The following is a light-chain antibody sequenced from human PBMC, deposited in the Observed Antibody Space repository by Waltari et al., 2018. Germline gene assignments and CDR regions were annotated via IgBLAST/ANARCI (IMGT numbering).Light chain of an antibody. CDR3: QQYYSLPWT. CDR1: EHIGNDY. CDR2: GAS. J-gene: IGKJ1*01. Sequence: VLMQSPGTLSLSPGERATLSCRASEHIGNDYLAWYQQRPGQAPRLLMYGASGRASGISDKFSGSGSGTDFTLTIGRLDPEDFALYYCQQYYSLPWTFGQGTRVDIK. V-gene: IGKV3-20*01.